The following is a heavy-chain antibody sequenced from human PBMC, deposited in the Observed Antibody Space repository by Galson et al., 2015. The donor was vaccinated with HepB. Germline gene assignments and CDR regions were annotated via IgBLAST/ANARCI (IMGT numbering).Heavy chain of an antibody. D-gene: IGHD3-9*01. Sequence: SVKVSCKASGFTFTTSAVQWVRQARGQGLEWIGWVVVGSGKTNYAQQFQERVSIARDRSTTTAYMELSSLGSEDTAVYYCALAGHYDILTGRGQYFYYGMQVWGQGTTVTVSS. J-gene: IGHJ6*02. CDR3: ALAGHYDILTGRGQYFYYGMQV. V-gene: IGHV1-58*01. CDR1: GFTFTTSA. CDR2: VVVGSGKT.